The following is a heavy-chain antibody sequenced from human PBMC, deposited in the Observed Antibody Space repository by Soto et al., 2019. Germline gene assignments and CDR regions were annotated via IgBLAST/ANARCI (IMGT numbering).Heavy chain of an antibody. Sequence: VQLVESGGGVVQPGRSLRLSCAASGFTFSDYAMHWVRQAPGKGLEWVAVVSHDGRNTHYADSVKGRFTISRDSSKNTVSLEMTSLRAEDTSVYYCATGGRQWLVTSDFNSWCQGALVTVSS. CDR1: GFTFSDYA. J-gene: IGHJ4*02. V-gene: IGHV3-30*03. CDR3: ATGGRQWLVTSDFNS. D-gene: IGHD6-19*01. CDR2: VSHDGRNT.